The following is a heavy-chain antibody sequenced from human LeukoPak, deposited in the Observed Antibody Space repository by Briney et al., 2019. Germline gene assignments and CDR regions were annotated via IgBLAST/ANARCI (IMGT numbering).Heavy chain of an antibody. D-gene: IGHD3-10*01. CDR2: ISCHGYSTIIGSGDST. CDR1: GFSFRRYA. Sequence: PGWSLRLSCTASGFSFRRYAMTWVLQAAGKGEEWVSAISCHGYSTIIGSGDSTFHAASVKGRFSISRDNSENTLYLQMNSLRAEDTAIYYCARVGSGSYFDYYYYMDVWGKGTTVTVSS. J-gene: IGHJ6*03. V-gene: IGHV3-23*01. CDR3: ARVGSGSYFDYYYYMDV.